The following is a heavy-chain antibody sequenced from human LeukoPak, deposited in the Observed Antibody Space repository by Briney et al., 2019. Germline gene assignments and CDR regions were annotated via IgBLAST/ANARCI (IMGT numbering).Heavy chain of an antibody. CDR1: GFTFSSYW. D-gene: IGHD3-10*01. V-gene: IGHV3-74*01. Sequence: GGSLRLSCAASGFTFSSYWMHWVRQAPGKGLEWVSRINSDGSTTTYADSVEGRSTISRDNSKNTLYLQMNSLRAEDTAVYYCAKCHYGSGSYHFDYWGQGTLVTVSS. J-gene: IGHJ4*02. CDR2: INSDGSTT. CDR3: AKCHYGSGSYHFDY.